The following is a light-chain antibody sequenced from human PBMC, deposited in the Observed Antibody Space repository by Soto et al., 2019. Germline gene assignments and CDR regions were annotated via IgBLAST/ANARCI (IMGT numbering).Light chain of an antibody. CDR3: QLSHTTLT. CDR2: GAS. V-gene: IGKV1-39*01. Sequence: DIQMTPSPASLSASVGHRVTITCRASQTIATFLNWYQQKPGKAPKLLIYGASTLQSGVPSRFSGSGSGADFTLTISSLQPEDSATYYCQLSHTTLTFGQGTRLEIK. J-gene: IGKJ5*01. CDR1: QTIATF.